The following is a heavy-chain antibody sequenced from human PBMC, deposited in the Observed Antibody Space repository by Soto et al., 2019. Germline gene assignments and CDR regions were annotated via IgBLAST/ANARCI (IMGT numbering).Heavy chain of an antibody. V-gene: IGHV3-9*01. CDR2: ISWNSGSI. Sequence: EVQLVESGGGLVQPGRSLRLSCAASGFTFDDYAMHWVRQAPGKGLEWVSGISWNSGSIGYADSVKGRFTISRDNAKNSLYLQMNSLRAEDTALYYCAKGGSGYYYGSGSYQSHTDFDYWGQGTLVTVSS. J-gene: IGHJ4*02. D-gene: IGHD3-10*01. CDR1: GFTFDDYA. CDR3: AKGGSGYYYGSGSYQSHTDFDY.